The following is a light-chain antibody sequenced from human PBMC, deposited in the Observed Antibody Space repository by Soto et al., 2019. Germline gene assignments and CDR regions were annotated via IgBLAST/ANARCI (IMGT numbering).Light chain of an antibody. CDR2: EGT. Sequence: QSALTQPASVSGSPGQSITISCTGTSSDIGSYKFVSWFQQHPGKAPKLMIFEGTNRPSGISNRFSGSKSGNTASLTISGLQAEDEAIYFCSSSTNTNTLVIFGGGTKVTVL. V-gene: IGLV2-14*01. J-gene: IGLJ2*01. CDR3: SSSTNTNTLVI. CDR1: SSDIGSYKF.